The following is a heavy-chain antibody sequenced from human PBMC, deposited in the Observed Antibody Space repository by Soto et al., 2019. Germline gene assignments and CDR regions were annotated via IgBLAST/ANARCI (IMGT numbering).Heavy chain of an antibody. CDR1: GFTFSAFS. CDR2: ISSSSNYI. CDR3: ARETQLGGYFDY. J-gene: IGHJ4*02. V-gene: IGHV3-21*01. D-gene: IGHD3-16*01. Sequence: GGSLRLSCTASGFTFSAFSMIWVRQTPGKGLEWVSSISSSSNYIYYADSLKGRFTISRDNARNSLYLQMNSLRAQDTAVYYCARETQLGGYFDYWGQGTLVTVSS.